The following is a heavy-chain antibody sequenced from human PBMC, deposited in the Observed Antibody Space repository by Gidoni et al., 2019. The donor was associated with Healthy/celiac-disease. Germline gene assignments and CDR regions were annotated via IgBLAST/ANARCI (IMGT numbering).Heavy chain of an antibody. CDR1: GFTFSSYW. V-gene: IGHV3-7*03. D-gene: IGHD3-10*01. J-gene: IGHJ4*02. CDR2: IKQDGREK. CDR3: ARADYYGSGSYYNVDY. Sequence: EVQLVESGGGLVHPGGSLRLSCAASGFTFSSYWMSWVRQAPGEGLEWVDNIKQDGREKYYVDSGKGRFTISRDNAKNSLYLQMNSLRAEDTAVYYCARADYYGSGSYYNVDYWGQGTLVTVSS.